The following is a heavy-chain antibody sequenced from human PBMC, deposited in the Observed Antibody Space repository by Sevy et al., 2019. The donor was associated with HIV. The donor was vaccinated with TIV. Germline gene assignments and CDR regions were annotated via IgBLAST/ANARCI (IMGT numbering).Heavy chain of an antibody. J-gene: IGHJ4*02. D-gene: IGHD3-22*01. CDR1: GFTFDDYT. Sequence: GGSLRLSCAASGFTFDDYTMHWVRQAPGKGLEWVSLISWDGGSTYYADSVKGRFTISRGNSKNSLYLQMNSLRTEDTALYYCAKDSNSGYWASDYWGQGTLVTVSS. CDR2: ISWDGGST. CDR3: AKDSNSGYWASDY. V-gene: IGHV3-43*01.